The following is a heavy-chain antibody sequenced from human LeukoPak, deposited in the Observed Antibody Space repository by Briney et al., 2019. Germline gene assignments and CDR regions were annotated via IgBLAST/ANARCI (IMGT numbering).Heavy chain of an antibody. Sequence: GGSLRLPCAASGFTFSSYAMSWVRQAPGKGLEWVSAISGSGGSTYYADSVKGRFTISRDNSKNTLYLQMNSLRAEDTAVYYCAKVPTVTKAHDYWGQGTLVTVSS. V-gene: IGHV3-23*01. D-gene: IGHD4-17*01. J-gene: IGHJ4*02. CDR1: GFTFSSYA. CDR3: AKVPTVTKAHDY. CDR2: ISGSGGST.